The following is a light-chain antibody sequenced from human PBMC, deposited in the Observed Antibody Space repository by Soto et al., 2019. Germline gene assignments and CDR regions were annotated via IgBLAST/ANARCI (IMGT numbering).Light chain of an antibody. J-gene: IGLJ7*01. V-gene: IGLV1-47*01. CDR3: AAWDDSLSGAV. Sequence: QSVLTQPPSESGTPGQRVTISCSGSRSNIGSSNVYWYQQLPGTAPKLLIYKDSQRPSWVPDRFSGSKSGTSASLAISGLRSEDEAEYYCAAWDDSLSGAVFGGGTQLTVL. CDR1: RSNIGSSN. CDR2: KDS.